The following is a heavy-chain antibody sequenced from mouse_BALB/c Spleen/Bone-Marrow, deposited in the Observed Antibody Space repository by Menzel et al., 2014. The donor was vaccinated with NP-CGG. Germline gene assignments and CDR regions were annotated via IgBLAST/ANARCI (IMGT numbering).Heavy chain of an antibody. J-gene: IGHJ2*01. CDR2: IRNKAYGYTT. Sequence: EVQLVESGGGLVQPGGSLRLSCATSGFTFADYYMNWVRQPPGKALEWLAFIRNKAYGYTTEYSASVKGRFTISRDTSQNILYLQMNNLRAEDSATYFCARYMGCLRYDSWGQGTTLSGSS. CDR1: GFTFADYY. CDR3: ARYMGCLRYDS. V-gene: IGHV7-3*02.